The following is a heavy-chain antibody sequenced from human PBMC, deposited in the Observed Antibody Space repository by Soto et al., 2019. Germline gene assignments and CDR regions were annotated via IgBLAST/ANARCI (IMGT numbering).Heavy chain of an antibody. J-gene: IGHJ5*02. CDR1: GCSISSSNYF. CDR3: ARHGERTIRSLKWFDP. Sequence: QLQLRESGPGLVKPSETLSLTCTVSGCSISSSNYFWGWIRQPPGKGREGIGSMYYSGSTYYNRSLNSRITISVETSKNQFPLKLSSVTAADSAMDYCARHGERTIRSLKWFDPWGQGTLVTVSS. D-gene: IGHD7-27*01. CDR2: MYYSGST. V-gene: IGHV4-39*01.